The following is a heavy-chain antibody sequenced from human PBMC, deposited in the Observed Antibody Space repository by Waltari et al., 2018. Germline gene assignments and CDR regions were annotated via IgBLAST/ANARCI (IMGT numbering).Heavy chain of an antibody. V-gene: IGHV5-10-1*01. J-gene: IGHJ4*02. Sequence: EVQLVQSGAEVKKPEESLRISCAGSGYSFTSHWISWVRQRTGKGLEWVGRIDPSESFRNYGPAFEGHVTISVDQSLRTAYLQWDSLKASDTAIYYCVRHRTTYPLEIDYWGQGTLVTVSS. CDR1: GYSFTSHW. D-gene: IGHD2-2*01. CDR3: VRHRTTYPLEIDY. CDR2: IDPSESFR.